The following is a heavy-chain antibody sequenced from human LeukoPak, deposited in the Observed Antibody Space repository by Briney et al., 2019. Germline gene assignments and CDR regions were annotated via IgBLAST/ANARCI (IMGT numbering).Heavy chain of an antibody. J-gene: IGHJ4*02. V-gene: IGHV3-48*03. CDR1: GFTFSNYE. D-gene: IGHD3-16*01. CDR3: ARGGVMDY. Sequence: GGSLRLSCATSGFTFSNYEIHWVRQAPGKGLEWVSYVGTASTTIYYADSVKGRFTISRDNAKNSVYLQMNSLRAGGTALYYCARGGVMDYWGQGTLVTVSS. CDR2: VGTASTTI.